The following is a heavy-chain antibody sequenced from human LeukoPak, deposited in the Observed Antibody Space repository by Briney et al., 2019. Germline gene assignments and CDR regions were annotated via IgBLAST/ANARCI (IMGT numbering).Heavy chain of an antibody. CDR1: GFTFSSYA. V-gene: IGHV3-30*04. CDR3: ARATGYRPDDASDI. Sequence: GGSLRLSCAASGFTFSSYAMHWVRQAPGKGLEWMAATSYDGRNKYYTESVKGRFTISRDISKNSLYLQMNSLRAEDTAVYYCARATGYRPDDASDIWGQGTMVTVSS. J-gene: IGHJ3*02. CDR2: TSYDGRNK. D-gene: IGHD3-16*02.